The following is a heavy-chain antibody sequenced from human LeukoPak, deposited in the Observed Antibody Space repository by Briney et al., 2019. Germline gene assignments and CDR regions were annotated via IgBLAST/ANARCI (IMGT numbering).Heavy chain of an antibody. CDR1: GFSFSTYG. CDR2: ISLDGSLQ. V-gene: IGHV3-30*18. D-gene: IGHD5-12*01. J-gene: IGHJ4*02. Sequence: GGSLRLSCAASGFSFSTYGMHWVRQTPGKGLEWPAVISLDGSLQFYADSVKGRFIISRDNSKNTLYLQMNSLRPEDTAVYYCAKCPILRGFDYYFDNWGQGTLVTVSS. CDR3: AKCPILRGFDYYFDN.